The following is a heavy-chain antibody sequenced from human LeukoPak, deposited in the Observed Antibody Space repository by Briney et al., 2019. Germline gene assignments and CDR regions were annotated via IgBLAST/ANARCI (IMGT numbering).Heavy chain of an antibody. Sequence: GGSLRLSCAASGFTFSSYEMNWVRQAPGKGLEWVSHISSSGSTIYYADSVKGRFTISRDNAKNSLFLQMNSLRAEDTAVYYCARDLGGSYGYWGQGALVTVSS. D-gene: IGHD1-26*01. CDR2: ISSSGSTI. CDR1: GFTFSSYE. CDR3: ARDLGGSYGY. V-gene: IGHV3-48*03. J-gene: IGHJ4*02.